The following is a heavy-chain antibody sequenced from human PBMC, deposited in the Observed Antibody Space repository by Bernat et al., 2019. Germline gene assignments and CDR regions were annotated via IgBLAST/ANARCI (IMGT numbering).Heavy chain of an antibody. V-gene: IGHV3-15*07. D-gene: IGHD2-21*01. J-gene: IGHJ4*02. Sequence: EVQLVESGGDLVQPGGSLRLSCAASGLTFSDAWMNWVRQVPGKGLEWVGLIKRKSDGGTIDYAAPVKGRFTISRDDSKDTLYLQMSSLKSEDTGVYYCVTERSCSFENWGQGTLVTVSS. CDR2: IKRKSDGGTI. CDR1: GLTFSDAW. CDR3: VTERSCSFEN.